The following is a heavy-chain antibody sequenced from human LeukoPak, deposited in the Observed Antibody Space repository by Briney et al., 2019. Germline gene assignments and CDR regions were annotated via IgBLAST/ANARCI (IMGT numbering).Heavy chain of an antibody. V-gene: IGHV3-7*03. D-gene: IGHD5-24*01. CDR3: ARSPDGFDY. Sequence: GGSLRLSCAASGFTFSSYWMSWVRQAPGKVLEWVANIKQDGSEKFYVDSVKGRFTISRDNAKNSLYLQMNSLRAEDTAVYYCARSPDGFDYWGQGTLVTVST. CDR1: GFTFSSYW. CDR2: IKQDGSEK. J-gene: IGHJ4*02.